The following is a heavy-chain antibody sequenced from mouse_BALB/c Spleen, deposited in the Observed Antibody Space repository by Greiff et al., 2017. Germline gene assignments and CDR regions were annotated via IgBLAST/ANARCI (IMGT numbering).Heavy chain of an antibody. CDR3: VRDRGRDYAMDY. Sequence: TGGGLVQPKGSLKLSCAASGFTFNTNAMNWVRQAPGKGLEWVARIRSKSNNYATYYADSVKDRFTISRDDSQSMLYLQMNNLKTEDTAMYYCVRDRGRDYAMDYWGQGTSVTVSS. J-gene: IGHJ4*01. D-gene: IGHD3-3*01. V-gene: IGHV10S3*01. CDR2: IRSKSNNYAT. CDR1: GFTFNTNA.